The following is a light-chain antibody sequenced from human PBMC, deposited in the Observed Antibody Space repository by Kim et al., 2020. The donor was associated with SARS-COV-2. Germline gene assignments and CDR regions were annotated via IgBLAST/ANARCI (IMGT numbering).Light chain of an antibody. CDR2: AAS. V-gene: IGKV1-8*01. CDR3: QQYYSYPRT. J-gene: IGKJ1*01. Sequence: AIRMTQSPSSFSASTGDRVTITCRASQGISSYLAWYQQKPGKAPKLLISAASTLQGGVPSRFSGSGSGTDFTLTISCLQSEDLAFYYCQQYYSYPRTFGQGTKVDIK. CDR1: QGISSY.